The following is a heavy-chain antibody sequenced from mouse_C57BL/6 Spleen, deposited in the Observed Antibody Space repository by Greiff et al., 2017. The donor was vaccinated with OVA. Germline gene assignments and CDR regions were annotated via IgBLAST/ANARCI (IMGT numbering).Heavy chain of an antibody. Sequence: DVMLVESGGGLVKPGGSLKLSCAASGFTFSSYTMSWVRQTPEKRLEWVATISGGGGNTYYPDSVKGRFTISRDNAKNTLYLQMSSLRSEDTALYYCAREGEFIRGYFDVWGTGTTVTVSS. CDR2: ISGGGGNT. V-gene: IGHV5-9*01. D-gene: IGHD1-1*01. CDR1: GFTFSSYT. J-gene: IGHJ1*03. CDR3: AREGEFIRGYFDV.